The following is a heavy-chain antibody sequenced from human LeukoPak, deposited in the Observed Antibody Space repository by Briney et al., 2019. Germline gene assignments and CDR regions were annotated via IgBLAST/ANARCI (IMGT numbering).Heavy chain of an antibody. CDR3: AISYSSWHFDY. D-gene: IGHD6-13*01. Sequence: SETLSLTCYVSGGSMSSYYCSWIRQPPGQGLEWIGYIYDSGSTNYNPSLKSRVTISVDTSKNQFSLKLTSVTAADTAVYYCAISYSSWHFDYWGQGTLATVSS. CDR2: IYDSGST. J-gene: IGHJ4*02. V-gene: IGHV4-59*01. CDR1: GGSMSSYY.